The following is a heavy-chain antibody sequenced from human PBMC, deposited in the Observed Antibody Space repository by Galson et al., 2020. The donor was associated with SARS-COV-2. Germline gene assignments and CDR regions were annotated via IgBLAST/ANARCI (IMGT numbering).Heavy chain of an antibody. V-gene: IGHV4-38-2*02. J-gene: IGHJ4*02. CDR2: IYHSGNT. Sequence: SETLSLTCSVAGYFVASGFYWAWVRQSPGKGLEWIGTIYHSGNTYFNPSLQSRVSISVDKPKNQFSLTLTSVSAADTAVYYCASLTVVAAAKRFDFWGQGILVTVSS. CDR1: GYFVASGFY. CDR3: ASLTVVAAAKRFDF. D-gene: IGHD6-25*01.